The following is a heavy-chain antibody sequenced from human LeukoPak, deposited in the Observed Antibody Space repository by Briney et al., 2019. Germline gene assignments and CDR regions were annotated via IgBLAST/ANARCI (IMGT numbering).Heavy chain of an antibody. CDR3: AREGGSSWYLSDFDY. J-gene: IGHJ4*02. V-gene: IGHV3-21*01. CDR2: ISSSSSYI. CDR1: GFTFSSYS. Sequence: GGSLRLSCAASGFTFSSYSMNWVRQAPGKGLEWVSSISSSSSYIYYADSVKGRFTISRDNARNSLYLQMNSLRAEDTAVYYCAREGGSSWYLSDFDYWGQGTLVTVSS. D-gene: IGHD6-13*01.